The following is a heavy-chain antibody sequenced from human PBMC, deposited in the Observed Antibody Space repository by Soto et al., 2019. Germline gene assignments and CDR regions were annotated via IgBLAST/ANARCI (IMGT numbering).Heavy chain of an antibody. CDR2: IYYSGST. J-gene: IGHJ6*02. CDR3: ARGPGRIPAAYYYYYGMDV. V-gene: IGHV4-59*01. D-gene: IGHD2-2*01. Sequence: SETLSLTCTVSGGSISSYYWSWIRQPPGKGLEWIGYIYYSGSTNYNPSLKSRVTISVDTSKNQFSLKLSSVTAADTAVYYCARGPGRIPAAYYYYYGMDVWGQGTTVTV. CDR1: GGSISSYY.